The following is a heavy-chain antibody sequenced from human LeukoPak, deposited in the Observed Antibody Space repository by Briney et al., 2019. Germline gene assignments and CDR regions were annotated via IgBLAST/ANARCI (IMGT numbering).Heavy chain of an antibody. J-gene: IGHJ4*02. V-gene: IGHV1-18*01. CDR2: ISAYNGNT. CDR1: GYTLTELS. Sequence: ASVKVSCKVSGYTLTELSMHWVRQAPGQGLEWMGWISAYNGNTIYAQTLQDRLTMTTDTSTSTAYMELRSLRSDDTAVYYCAREVEAVAQLGYWGQGTLVTVSS. D-gene: IGHD6-19*01. CDR3: AREVEAVAQLGY.